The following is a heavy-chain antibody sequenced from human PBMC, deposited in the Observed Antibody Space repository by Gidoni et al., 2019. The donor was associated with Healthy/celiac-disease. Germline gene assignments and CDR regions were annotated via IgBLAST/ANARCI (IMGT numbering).Heavy chain of an antibody. CDR2: ISSSGSTI. CDR3: ARAGRDYYYGMDV. Sequence: EVQLVESGGGLVKPGGSLRLSCAASGFTFSSYSMNWVRQAPGKGLEWVSSISSSGSTIYYADSVKGRFTISRDNAKNSLYLQMNSLRAEDTAVYYCARAGRDYYYGMDVWGQGTTVTVSS. J-gene: IGHJ6*02. V-gene: IGHV3-21*01. CDR1: GFTFSSYS.